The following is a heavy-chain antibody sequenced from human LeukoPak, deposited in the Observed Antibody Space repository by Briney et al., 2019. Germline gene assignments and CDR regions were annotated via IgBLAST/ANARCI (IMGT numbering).Heavy chain of an antibody. V-gene: IGHV4-34*01. J-gene: IGHJ4*02. CDR2: INHSGST. Sequence: SETLSLTCAVYGGSFSGYYWSWIRQPPGKGLEWIGEINHSGSTNYNPSLKSRVTISVDTSKNQFSLKLSSVTAADTAVYYCARGHWGLDCWGQGTLVTVSS. CDR1: GGSFSGYY. D-gene: IGHD3-16*01. CDR3: ARGHWGLDC.